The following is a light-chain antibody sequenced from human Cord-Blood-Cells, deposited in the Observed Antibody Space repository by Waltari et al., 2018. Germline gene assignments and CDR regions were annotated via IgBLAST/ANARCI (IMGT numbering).Light chain of an antibody. Sequence: ALQFPQPPSSLSSSVGDRVTITCRASQGISSALAWYQQKPGKAPKLLIYDASSLESGVPSRFSGSGSGTDFTLTISSLQPEDFATYYCQQFNSYPFTFGPGTKVDIK. CDR3: QQFNSYPFT. CDR1: QGISSA. J-gene: IGKJ3*01. V-gene: IGKV1-13*02. CDR2: DAS.